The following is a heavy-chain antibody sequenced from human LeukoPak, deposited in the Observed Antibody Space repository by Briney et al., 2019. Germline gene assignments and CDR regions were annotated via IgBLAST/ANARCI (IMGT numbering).Heavy chain of an antibody. Sequence: PSETLSLTCAVSGYSISSGYYWGWIRQPPGKGLEWIGSIYHSGSTYCNPSLKSRVTISVDTSKNQFSLKLFSVTAADTAVYYSARLYYSYGIMDFDYWGQGTLVTVSS. J-gene: IGHJ4*02. CDR2: IYHSGST. CDR1: GYSISSGYY. CDR3: ARLYYSYGIMDFDY. V-gene: IGHV4-38-2*01. D-gene: IGHD5-18*01.